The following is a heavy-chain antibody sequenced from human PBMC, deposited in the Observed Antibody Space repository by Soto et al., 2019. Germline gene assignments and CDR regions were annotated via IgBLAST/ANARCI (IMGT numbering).Heavy chain of an antibody. D-gene: IGHD3-9*01. CDR1: GGSFSGYY. CDR3: ARGFLRYFDWSKTYYGMDV. V-gene: IGHV4-34*01. CDR2: INHSGST. J-gene: IGHJ6*02. Sequence: SETLSLTCAVYGGSFSGYYWTWIRQPPGTGLEWIGEINHSGSTNYNPSLKSRVTISVDTSKNQFSLKLSSVTAADTAVHYCARGFLRYFDWSKTYYGMDVWGQGTTVTVSS.